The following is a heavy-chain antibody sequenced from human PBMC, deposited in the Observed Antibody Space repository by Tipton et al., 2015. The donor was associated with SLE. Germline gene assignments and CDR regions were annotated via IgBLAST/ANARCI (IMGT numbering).Heavy chain of an antibody. D-gene: IGHD3-16*02. Sequence: TLSLTCTVSGGSISSGDYSWHWVRQPPGKGLEWIGYIYHSGYTHYNPSLKSRVTISVDTSQTQLSLKLTSVTAADTAVYYCARRDNFWGSYRRAHPYFDLWGQGALVTVSS. J-gene: IGHJ4*02. CDR1: GGSISSGDYS. V-gene: IGHV4-30-2*01. CDR3: ARRDNFWGSYRRAHPYFDL. CDR2: IYHSGYT.